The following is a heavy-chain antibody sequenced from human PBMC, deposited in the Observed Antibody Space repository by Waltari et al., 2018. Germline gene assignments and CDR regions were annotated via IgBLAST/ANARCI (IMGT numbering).Heavy chain of an antibody. J-gene: IGHJ3*02. CDR3: ASLYSSGWYDAFDI. CDR2: IYYSGST. D-gene: IGHD6-19*01. V-gene: IGHV4-59*08. Sequence: QVQLQESGPGLVKPSETLSLTCTVSGGSISSYYWSWIRQPPGKGLEWIGYIYYSGSTNHNPSPKSRVTISGDTSKNQFSLKLSSVTAADTAVYYCASLYSSGWYDAFDIWGQGTMVTVSS. CDR1: GGSISSYY.